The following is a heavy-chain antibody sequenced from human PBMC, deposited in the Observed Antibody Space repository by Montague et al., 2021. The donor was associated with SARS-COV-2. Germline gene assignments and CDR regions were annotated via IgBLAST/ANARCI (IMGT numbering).Heavy chain of an antibody. J-gene: IGHJ4*02. Sequence: SLRLSCAASGFTFSSYEMNWVRQAPGKGLEWVSYISSSGSTIYYADSVKGRFTISRDNAKNSLYLQMNSLRAEDTAVYYCARAVPYVFRPLKYFDYWGQGTLVTASS. CDR2: ISSSGSTI. CDR1: GFTFSSYE. V-gene: IGHV3-48*03. D-gene: IGHD3-16*01. CDR3: ARAVPYVFRPLKYFDY.